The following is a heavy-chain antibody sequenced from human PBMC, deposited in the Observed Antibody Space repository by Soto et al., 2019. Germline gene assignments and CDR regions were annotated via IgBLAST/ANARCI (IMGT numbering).Heavy chain of an antibody. J-gene: IGHJ5*02. CDR3: ARDMSVTNCYDGPPFDP. D-gene: IGHD2-2*01. CDR2: ISAYNGNT. V-gene: IGHV1-18*01. Sequence: ASVKGSCKASGYTFTSYGISWVRQAPGQGLEWMGWISAYNGNTNYAQKLQGRVTMTTDTSTSTAYMELRSLRSDDTAVYYCARDMSVTNCYDGPPFDPWGQGTLVTVSS. CDR1: GYTFTSYG.